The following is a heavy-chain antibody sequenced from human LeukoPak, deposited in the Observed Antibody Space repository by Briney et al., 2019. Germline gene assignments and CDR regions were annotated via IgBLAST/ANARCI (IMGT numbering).Heavy chain of an antibody. V-gene: IGHV4-34*01. CDR3: ARGRVGSSWYGDNWFDP. CDR2: INHSGRT. Sequence: SETLSLTCAVYGGSFSGYYWSWIRQPPGKGLEWIGEINHSGRTNYNPSLKSRVTISVDTSKNQFSLKLSSVTAADTAVYYCARGRVGSSWYGDNWFDPWGQGTLVTVSS. J-gene: IGHJ5*02. D-gene: IGHD6-13*01. CDR1: GGSFSGYY.